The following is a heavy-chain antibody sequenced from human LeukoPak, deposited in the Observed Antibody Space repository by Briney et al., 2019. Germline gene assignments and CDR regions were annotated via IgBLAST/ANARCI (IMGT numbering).Heavy chain of an antibody. J-gene: IGHJ4*02. CDR1: GFTFSDYW. D-gene: IGHD4-17*01. CDR3: ARPTTVGSLFDY. Sequence: GGSLRLSCAASGFTFSDYWMSWVRQAPGKGLEWVANVKQDGSEKFYVDSVKGRFTISRDNAKNSLYLQMNSPRVEDTAVYYCARPTTVGSLFDYWGQGTLVTVSS. V-gene: IGHV3-7*01. CDR2: VKQDGSEK.